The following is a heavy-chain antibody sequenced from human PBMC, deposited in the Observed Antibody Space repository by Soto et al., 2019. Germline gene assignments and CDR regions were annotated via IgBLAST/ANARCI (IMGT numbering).Heavy chain of an antibody. V-gene: IGHV1-24*01. Sequence: GASVKVSCKVSGYTLTELSIHWVRQAAGKGLEWMGGFDPEDGETIYAQKFQGRVTMTADTSTDTAYMELSSLRSEDTALYYCATDLAVILPAARNYFDYWGQGTLVTVST. CDR2: FDPEDGET. CDR1: GYTLTELS. J-gene: IGHJ4*02. D-gene: IGHD2-2*01. CDR3: ATDLAVILPAARNYFDY.